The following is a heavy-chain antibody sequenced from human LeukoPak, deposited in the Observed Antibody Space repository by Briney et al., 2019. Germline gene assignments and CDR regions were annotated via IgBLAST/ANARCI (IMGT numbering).Heavy chain of an antibody. CDR3: ARGHLYGGNLYYFDY. J-gene: IGHJ4*02. V-gene: IGHV4-34*01. D-gene: IGHD4-23*01. Sequence: SETLSLTCAVYGGSFSGYYWSWIRQPPGKGLEWIGEINHSGSTNYNPSLKSRVTISVDTSKNQFSLKLSSVTAADTAVYCCARGHLYGGNLYYFDYWGQGTLVTVSS. CDR1: GGSFSGYY. CDR2: INHSGST.